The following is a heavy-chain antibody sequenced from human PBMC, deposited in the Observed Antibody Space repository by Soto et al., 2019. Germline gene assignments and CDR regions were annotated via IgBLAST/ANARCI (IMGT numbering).Heavy chain of an antibody. Sequence: SETLSLTCTVSGDSISSYYWSWIRQPPGKGLEWIGYIYYSGSTNYNPSLKSRVTISVDTSKNQFSLKLSSVTAADTAVYYCARSNGDYGRYWSQGTLVTVSS. J-gene: IGHJ4*02. V-gene: IGHV4-59*01. D-gene: IGHD4-17*01. CDR2: IYYSGST. CDR3: ARSNGDYGRY. CDR1: GDSISSYY.